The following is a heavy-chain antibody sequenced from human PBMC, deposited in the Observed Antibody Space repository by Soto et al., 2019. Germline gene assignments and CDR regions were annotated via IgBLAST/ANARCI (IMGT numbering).Heavy chain of an antibody. CDR3: ASLDRFGY. D-gene: IGHD3-10*01. V-gene: IGHV5-51*01. J-gene: IGHJ4*02. CDR2: IYPSDSDT. Sequence: VACLRISCKVSGCSFINYWIGWVRQMPGKGLEWMGIIYPSDSDTRYSPSFQGQVTISADKSINTAYLQWSSLKALDSAMYYCASLDRFGYWGQGTQVTVSS. CDR1: GCSFINYW.